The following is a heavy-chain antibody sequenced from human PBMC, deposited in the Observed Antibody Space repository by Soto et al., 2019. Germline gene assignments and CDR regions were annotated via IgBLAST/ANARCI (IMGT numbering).Heavy chain of an antibody. D-gene: IGHD6-13*01. CDR2: INHSGST. Sequence: SETLSLTCAVYGGSFSGYYWSWIRQPPGKGLEWIGEINHSGSTNYNPALKSRVTISVDTSKNHFSLMLRSVTAADTAVYYCARATGATSSWYLNWFDPWGQGTLVTVSS. V-gene: IGHV4-34*01. CDR3: ARATGATSSWYLNWFDP. J-gene: IGHJ5*02. CDR1: GGSFSGYY.